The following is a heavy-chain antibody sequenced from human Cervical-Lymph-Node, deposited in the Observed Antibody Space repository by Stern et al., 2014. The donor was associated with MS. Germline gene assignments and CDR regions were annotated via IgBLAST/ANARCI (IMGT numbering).Heavy chain of an antibody. CDR2: INPNSVGT. J-gene: IGHJ4*02. D-gene: IGHD6-19*01. CDR3: ARDSGRSGWYDDFDY. V-gene: IGHV1-2*02. Sequence: QVQLVQSGTEVKKPGASVKVSCKTSGYTFTAKYLHWIRQAPGQGLEWMGWINPNSVGTKYAHNFQGRVTMTSDRSITTAYMELSSLRSDDTAVFFCARDSGRSGWYDDFDYWGQGTLVVVSP. CDR1: GYTFTAKY.